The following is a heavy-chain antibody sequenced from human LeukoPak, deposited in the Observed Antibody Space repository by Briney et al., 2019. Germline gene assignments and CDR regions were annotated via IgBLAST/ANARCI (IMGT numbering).Heavy chain of an antibody. D-gene: IGHD2-21*01. Sequence: SETLSLTCTVSGGSISSNSYYWGWIRQPPGKGLEWIGSIYYSGSTYYNPSLKSRVTISVDTSKNQFSLKLSSVTAADTAVYYCARGSIVAFFDYWGQGTLVTVSS. V-gene: IGHV4-39*07. CDR2: IYYSGST. J-gene: IGHJ4*02. CDR1: GGSISSNSYY. CDR3: ARGSIVAFFDY.